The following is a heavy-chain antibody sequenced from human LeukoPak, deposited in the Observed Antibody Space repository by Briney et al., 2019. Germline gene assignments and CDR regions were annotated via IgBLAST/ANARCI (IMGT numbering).Heavy chain of an antibody. V-gene: IGHV1-8*01. Sequence: GASVKVSCKASGYTFTSYDINWVRQATGQGLEWMGWMNPNSGNTGYAQKFQGRVTMTRNTSISTAYMELSSLRPEDTAVYYCALSIAARPYWFDPWGQGTLVTVSS. J-gene: IGHJ5*02. D-gene: IGHD6-6*01. CDR1: GYTFTSYD. CDR3: ALSIAARPYWFDP. CDR2: MNPNSGNT.